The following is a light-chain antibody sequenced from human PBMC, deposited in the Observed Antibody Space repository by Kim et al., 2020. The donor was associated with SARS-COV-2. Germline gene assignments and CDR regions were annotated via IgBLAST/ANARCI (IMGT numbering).Light chain of an antibody. CDR3: HQTYRSPHT. J-gene: IGKJ5*01. V-gene: IGKV1-39*01. CDR2: DLY. Sequence: ASVGDRVTITCRTSRSVSNYLNWYQVKPGKAPTLLIYDLYALQSGVPSRFSGGGSGTAFTLTISSRQPEDFGTYYCHQTYRSPHTFGQGTRLEIK. CDR1: RSVSNY.